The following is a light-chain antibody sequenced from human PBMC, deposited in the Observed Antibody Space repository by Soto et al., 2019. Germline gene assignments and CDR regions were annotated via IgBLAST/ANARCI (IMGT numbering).Light chain of an antibody. J-gene: IGKJ1*01. Sequence: EIVLTQSPGTLSLSPGERATLSCRASQSVRSSYLAWYQQKPGQAPRLLIHGASDRATDIPDRFSGSGSGTDFSLSISRLEPEDFAVYYCQQYGSSPETFGQGTKVDIK. CDR2: GAS. CDR1: QSVRSSY. CDR3: QQYGSSPET. V-gene: IGKV3-20*01.